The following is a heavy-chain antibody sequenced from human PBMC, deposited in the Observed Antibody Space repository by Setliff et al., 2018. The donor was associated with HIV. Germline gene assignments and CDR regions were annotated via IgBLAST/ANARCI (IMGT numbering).Heavy chain of an antibody. J-gene: IGHJ4*02. D-gene: IGHD2-2*01. CDR3: ASRPGQYQLIWGPFDY. V-gene: IGHV3-48*03. CDR2: ITSSVSTI. Sequence: PGGSLRLSCAASGFTFSTYEMNWVRQAPGKGLEWVSYITSSVSTIYYADAVNGRFTISGDNAKNSLYLQMNSLGAEDTAVYYCASRPGQYQLIWGPFDYWGQGNLVTVSS. CDR1: GFTFSTYE.